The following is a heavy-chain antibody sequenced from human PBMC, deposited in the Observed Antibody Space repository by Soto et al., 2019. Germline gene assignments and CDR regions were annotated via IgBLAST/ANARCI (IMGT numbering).Heavy chain of an antibody. CDR1: GFTFSSYA. Sequence: EMQLLESGGGLAQPGGSLRLSCAASGFTFSSYAMSWVRQAPGKGLEWVSAISGSGVSTYYADSVKGRFTISRDNSKNTLYLQMNGLRAEDTAVYYCAKSPGMYYYDSSGYYHYDYWGQGTLVTVSS. D-gene: IGHD3-22*01. V-gene: IGHV3-23*01. CDR3: AKSPGMYYYDSSGYYHYDY. J-gene: IGHJ4*02. CDR2: ISGSGVST.